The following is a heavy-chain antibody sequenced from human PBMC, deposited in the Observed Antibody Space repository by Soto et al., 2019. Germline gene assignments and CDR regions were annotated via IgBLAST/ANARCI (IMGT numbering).Heavy chain of an antibody. CDR3: TRAPRNYYDSIVSATWFAP. V-gene: IGHV3-73*01. CDR2: IRSKSNSYAT. D-gene: IGHD3-22*01. J-gene: IGHJ5*02. Sequence: PGGSLRLSCAASGFTFSGSAMHWVRQASGKGLEWVGRIRSKSNSYATAYAVTVKGRFTISRDDSKETAYLQMNSLKTEDTAVFYWTRAPRNYYDSIVSATWFAPWGQG. CDR1: GFTFSGSA.